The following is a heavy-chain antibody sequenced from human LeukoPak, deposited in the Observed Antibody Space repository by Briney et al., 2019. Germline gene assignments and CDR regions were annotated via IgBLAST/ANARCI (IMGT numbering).Heavy chain of an antibody. J-gene: IGHJ4*02. Sequence: ASVKVSCKASGYTFTGYYMHWVRQAPGQGLEWMGRINPNSGGTNYAQKFQGRVTMTRDTSISTAYMELSRLRSDDTAVYYCARDIRPTYYYDSSGYYCDYWGQGTLVTVSS. CDR3: ARDIRPTYYYDSSGYYCDY. D-gene: IGHD3-22*01. V-gene: IGHV1-2*06. CDR2: INPNSGGT. CDR1: GYTFTGYY.